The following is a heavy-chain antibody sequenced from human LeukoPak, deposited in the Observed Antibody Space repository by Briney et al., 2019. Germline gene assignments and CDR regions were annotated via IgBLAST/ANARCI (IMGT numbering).Heavy chain of an antibody. CDR3: AKDLGWELPAEAY. CDR1: GFTFKNYV. CDR2: IYGSGVSI. D-gene: IGHD1-26*01. J-gene: IGHJ4*02. V-gene: IGHV3-23*01. Sequence: GGSLRLSCVASGFTFKNYVMNWVRQAPGKGLEWLATIYGSGVSISYADSVKGRFTTSRDNSNDTLYLQMNSLRAEDTAMYYCAKDLGWELPAEAYWGQGILVTVSS.